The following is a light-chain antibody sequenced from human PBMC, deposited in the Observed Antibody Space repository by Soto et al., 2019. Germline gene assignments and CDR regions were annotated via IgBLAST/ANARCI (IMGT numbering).Light chain of an antibody. CDR3: QQVNTYT. CDR1: LGISTY. Sequence: DIQLTQSPSFLSASVGDRVTITCRASLGISTYLAWYQQKPWKAPNLLIYAASTLQSGVPSRFSGSGSGTEFTLTISSLQPEEFATYYCQQVNTYTFGPGTKVDIK. V-gene: IGKV1-9*01. J-gene: IGKJ3*01. CDR2: AAS.